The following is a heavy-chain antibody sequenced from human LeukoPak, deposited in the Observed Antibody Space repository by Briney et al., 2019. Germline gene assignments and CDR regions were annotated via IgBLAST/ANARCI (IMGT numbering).Heavy chain of an antibody. CDR2: ISSSSSYT. CDR1: GFTFSDYY. J-gene: IGHJ3*02. V-gene: IGHV3-11*06. CDR3: ARCGGDCASAFDI. Sequence: GRSLRLSCAASGFTFSDYYMSWIRQAHGKGLEWDSYISSSSSYTNYADSVKGRFTISRDNAKNSLYLQMNSLRAEDTAVYYCARCGGDCASAFDIWGQGTMVTVSS. D-gene: IGHD2-21*02.